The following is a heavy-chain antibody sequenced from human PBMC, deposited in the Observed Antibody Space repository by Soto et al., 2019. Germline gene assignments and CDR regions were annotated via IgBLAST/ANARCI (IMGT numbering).Heavy chain of an antibody. CDR2: ISYDGSNK. CDR1: GFTFSSYG. J-gene: IGHJ3*02. Sequence: PGGSLRLSCAASGFTFSSYGMHWVRQAPGKGLEWVAVISYDGSNKYYADSVKGRFTISRDNSKNTLYLQMNSLRAEDTAVYYCAKDLSGTAMVHYPIFDAFDIWGQGTMVTVSS. V-gene: IGHV3-30*18. D-gene: IGHD5-18*01. CDR3: AKDLSGTAMVHYPIFDAFDI.